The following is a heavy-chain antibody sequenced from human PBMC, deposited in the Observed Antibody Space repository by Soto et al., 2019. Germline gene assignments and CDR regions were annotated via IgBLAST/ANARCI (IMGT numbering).Heavy chain of an antibody. CDR3: ARFTNRGDMGGYFDY. V-gene: IGHV4-34*01. CDR2: INHSGST. J-gene: IGHJ4*02. D-gene: IGHD3-16*01. CDR1: GGSFSGYY. Sequence: QVQLQQWGAGLLKPSETLSLTCAVYGGSFSGYYWSWIRQPPGKGLEWIGEINHSGSTNYNPSLKSRVTISVDSSKNQFSLKLSSVTAADTAVYYCARFTNRGDMGGYFDYWGQGTLVTVSS.